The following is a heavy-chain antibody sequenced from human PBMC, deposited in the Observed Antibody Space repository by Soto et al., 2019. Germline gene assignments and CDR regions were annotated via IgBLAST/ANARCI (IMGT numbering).Heavy chain of an antibody. Sequence: SETLSLTCTVSGGSISTSTSYWGWVRQPPGKGLEWIGCLYYTGTTYHNPSLMSRVTISGDTSKNHFSLSLTSVTAADTAVYYCARAPTSSGWTFDYWGQGILVTVSS. CDR2: LYYTGTT. D-gene: IGHD6-19*01. CDR1: GGSISTSTSY. V-gene: IGHV4-39*02. CDR3: ARAPTSSGWTFDY. J-gene: IGHJ4*02.